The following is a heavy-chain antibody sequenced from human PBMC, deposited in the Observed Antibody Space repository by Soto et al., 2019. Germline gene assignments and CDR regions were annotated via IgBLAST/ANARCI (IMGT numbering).Heavy chain of an antibody. CDR3: ARVSAALYYFDY. Sequence: SETLSLTCTVSGGSISSSSYYWGWIRQPPGKGLEWIGSIYYSGSTYYNPSLKSRVTISVDTSKNQFSLKLSSATAADTAVYCCARVSAALYYFDYWGQGTLVTVS. CDR2: IYYSGST. D-gene: IGHD2-2*01. V-gene: IGHV4-39*01. J-gene: IGHJ4*02. CDR1: GGSISSSSYY.